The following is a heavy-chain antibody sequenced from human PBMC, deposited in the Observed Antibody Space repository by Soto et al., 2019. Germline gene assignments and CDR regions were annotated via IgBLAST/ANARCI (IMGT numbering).Heavy chain of an antibody. Sequence: EVQLLESGGGLAQPGGSLRLSCAASGFAFSPYGMSWVRQAPGKGLEWVSSITSTGGTIYYADSVKGRFTISRDNSKNTLYLQMNSLRAEDTAVYYCAKVGISGTKYFEYWGQGTLVTVSS. CDR1: GFAFSPYG. D-gene: IGHD1-20*01. CDR3: AKVGISGTKYFEY. J-gene: IGHJ4*02. V-gene: IGHV3-23*01. CDR2: ITSTGGTI.